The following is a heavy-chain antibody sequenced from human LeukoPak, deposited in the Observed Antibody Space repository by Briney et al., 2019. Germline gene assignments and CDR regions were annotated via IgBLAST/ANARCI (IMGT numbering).Heavy chain of an antibody. D-gene: IGHD3-10*01. Sequence: GRSLRLSCAASGFTFSSYGMHWVRQAPGQGLEWVAVIWYDGSNKYYADSVKGRFTISRDNSKNTLYLQMNSLRAEDTAVYYCARDRGYYFDYWGQGTLVTVSS. J-gene: IGHJ4*02. CDR2: IWYDGSNK. CDR1: GFTFSSYG. V-gene: IGHV3-33*01. CDR3: ARDRGYYFDY.